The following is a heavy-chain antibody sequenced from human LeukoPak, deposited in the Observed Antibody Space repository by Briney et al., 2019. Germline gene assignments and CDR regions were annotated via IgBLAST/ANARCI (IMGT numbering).Heavy chain of an antibody. V-gene: IGHV3-21*01. CDR2: ISSSSSYI. J-gene: IGHJ4*02. D-gene: IGHD1-1*01. CDR3: ARDPRGYNWNDVGYFDY. CDR1: GFTFSSYS. Sequence: GGSLRLSCAASGFTFSSYSMNWVRQAPGKGLEWVSSISSSSSYIYYANSVKGRFTISRDNAKNSLYLQMNSLRAEDTAVYYCARDPRGYNWNDVGYFDYWGQGTLVTVSS.